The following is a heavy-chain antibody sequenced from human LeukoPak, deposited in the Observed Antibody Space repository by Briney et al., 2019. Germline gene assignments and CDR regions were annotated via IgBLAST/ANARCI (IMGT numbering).Heavy chain of an antibody. D-gene: IGHD2-2*01. CDR1: GGSINNSSYY. CDR2: IYYSGST. J-gene: IGHJ5*02. Sequence: SETLSLTCTVSGGSINNSSYYWGWIRQPPGKGLEWIGTIYYSGSTYYNPSLKSRVTMSLETSKNQFSLKLSSVTAADTAVYYCARDPSIVQLQHNWFDPWGQGTLVTVSS. V-gene: IGHV4-39*07. CDR3: ARDPSIVQLQHNWFDP.